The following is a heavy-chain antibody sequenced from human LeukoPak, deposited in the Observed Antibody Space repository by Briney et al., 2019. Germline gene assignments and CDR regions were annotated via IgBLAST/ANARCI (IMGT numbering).Heavy chain of an antibody. CDR3: ARDRALVVPAAIPDY. V-gene: IGHV1-69*05. J-gene: IGHJ4*02. D-gene: IGHD2-2*01. Sequence: GASVKVSCKASGGTFSSYAISWVRQAPGQGLEWMGGIIPIFGTANYAQKFQGRVTITTDESTSTAYMELSSLRSDDTAVYYCARDRALVVPAAIPDYWGQGTLVTVSS. CDR2: IIPIFGTA. CDR1: GGTFSSYA.